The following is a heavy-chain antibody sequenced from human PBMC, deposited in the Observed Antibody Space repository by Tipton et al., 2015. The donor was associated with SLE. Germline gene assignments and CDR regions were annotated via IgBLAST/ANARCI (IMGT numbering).Heavy chain of an antibody. CDR3: AKEGSSSGFDYFDY. CDR2: ISWDGGST. Sequence: SLRLSCAASGFTFDDYAMHWVRQAPGKGLGWVSLISWDGGSTYYADSVKGRFTISRDNSKHSLYLQMNSLRTDDTALYYCAKEGSSSGFDYFDYWGQGTLVTVSS. CDR1: GFTFDDYA. J-gene: IGHJ4*02. D-gene: IGHD6-6*01. V-gene: IGHV3-43*01.